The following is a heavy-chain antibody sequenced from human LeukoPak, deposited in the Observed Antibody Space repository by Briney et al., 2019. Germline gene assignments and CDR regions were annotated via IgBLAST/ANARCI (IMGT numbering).Heavy chain of an antibody. CDR2: IYSGGAT. CDR3: ARARYNWKGPYYFDP. V-gene: IGHV3-53*01. Sequence: GGSLRLSCAASGFTVSGDYMSWVRQAPGKGLEWVSAIYSGGATYYADSVKGRFSISRDNSRNTFHLQMNSLRAADTAVYYCARARYNWKGPYYFDPWGQGTLVTVSP. J-gene: IGHJ4*02. CDR1: GFTVSGDY. D-gene: IGHD1-1*01.